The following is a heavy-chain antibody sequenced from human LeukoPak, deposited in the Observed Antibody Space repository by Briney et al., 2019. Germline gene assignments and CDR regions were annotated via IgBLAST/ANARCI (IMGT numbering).Heavy chain of an antibody. CDR1: GGTFSSSA. CDR2: IIPIFGTA. V-gene: IGHV1-69*05. CDR3: ARGGGRLGIFDY. D-gene: IGHD3-16*01. J-gene: IGHJ4*02. Sequence: GASVKVSCKASGGTFSSSAISWVRQAPGQGLEWMGGIIPIFGTANYAQKFQGRVTITTDESTSTAYMELSSLRSEDTAVYYCARGGGRLGIFDYWGQGTLVTVSS.